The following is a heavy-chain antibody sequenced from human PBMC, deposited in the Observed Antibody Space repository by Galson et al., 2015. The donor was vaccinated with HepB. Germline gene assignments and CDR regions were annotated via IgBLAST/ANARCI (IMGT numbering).Heavy chain of an antibody. V-gene: IGHV3-30*18. CDR2: ISYDGSNK. J-gene: IGHJ6*02. D-gene: IGHD4-11*01. CDR1: GFTFSIYG. CDR3: ANGQDYSSVSYYYYGVDF. Sequence: SLRLSCAASGFTFSIYGMHWVRQAPGKGLEWVAVISYDGSNKYYADSVKGRFTISRDNSKNTLYRQMNSLRAEDTAVYYCANGQDYSSVSYYYYGVDFWGQGTTVTVSS.